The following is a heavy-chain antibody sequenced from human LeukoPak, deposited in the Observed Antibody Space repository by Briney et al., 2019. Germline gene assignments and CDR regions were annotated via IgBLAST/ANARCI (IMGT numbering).Heavy chain of an antibody. CDR1: GFTFSSYA. J-gene: IGHJ4*02. CDR3: AKDQSDYYDNSGYDPFDY. CDR2: ISGSGGST. Sequence: GGSLRLSCAASGFTFSSYAMSWVPQAPGKGLEGVSHISGSGGSTYYADSVKGRFTISRDNSKNTLYLQMNSLRAEDTAVYYCAKDQSDYYDNSGYDPFDYWGQGTLVTVSS. D-gene: IGHD3-22*01. V-gene: IGHV3-23*01.